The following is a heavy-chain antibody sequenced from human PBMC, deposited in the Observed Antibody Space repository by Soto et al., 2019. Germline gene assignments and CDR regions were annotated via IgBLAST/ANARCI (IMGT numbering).Heavy chain of an antibody. J-gene: IGHJ3*02. CDR3: ARSVKGAFDI. Sequence: EVQLVESGGGLVQPGGSLRLSCAASGFTISSNYMSWVRQAPGKGLEWVSVIYSGGSTYYADSVKGRFTISRHNSKNTLYLQMNSLRAEDTAVYYCARSVKGAFDIWGQGTMVTVSS. V-gene: IGHV3-53*04. CDR2: IYSGGST. CDR1: GFTISSNY.